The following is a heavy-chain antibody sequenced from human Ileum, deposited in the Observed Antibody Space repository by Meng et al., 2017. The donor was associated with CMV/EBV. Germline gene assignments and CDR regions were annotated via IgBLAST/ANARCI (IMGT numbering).Heavy chain of an antibody. CDR3: TRDLGTSSSGV. CDR1: GGSINNYY. Sequence: GLLQESGPGLVKPSETLSLTCTVFGGSINNYYWSWIRQPPGKGLEWIGYVYYTGRTEYNPSLKSRISISVDTSKNQFSLKLNSVTTADTAMYYCTRDLGTSSSGVWGQGTPVTVSS. D-gene: IGHD6-6*01. CDR2: VYYTGRT. V-gene: IGHV4-59*01. J-gene: IGHJ4*02.